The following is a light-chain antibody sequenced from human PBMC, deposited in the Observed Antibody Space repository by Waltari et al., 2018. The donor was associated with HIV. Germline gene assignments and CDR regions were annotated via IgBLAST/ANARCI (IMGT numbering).Light chain of an antibody. CDR2: AAS. CDR3: QQYYIYPLT. Sequence: AIRMTQSPPSFSASTGDRVTITCRASQGISSYLAWYQQKPGKAPNLLIYAASTLQRGVPSRFSRSGSGRDLTITISCLQSEDFASYYCQQYYIYPLTFGGGTKVEIK. V-gene: IGKV1-8*01. J-gene: IGKJ4*02. CDR1: QGISSY.